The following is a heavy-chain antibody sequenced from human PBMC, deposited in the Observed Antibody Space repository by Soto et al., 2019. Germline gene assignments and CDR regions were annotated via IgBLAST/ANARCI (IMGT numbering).Heavy chain of an antibody. CDR1: GGSISSGDYY. V-gene: IGHV4-30-4*01. D-gene: IGHD2-8*01. CDR3: ARGRGVFCTNGVCYKAVDAFDI. Sequence: SETLSLTCTVSGGSISSGDYYWSWIRQPPGKGLEWIGYIYYSGSTYYNPSLKSRVTISVDTSKNQFSLKLSSVTAADTAVYYCARGRGVFCTNGVCYKAVDAFDIWGQGTMVTVSS. CDR2: IYYSGST. J-gene: IGHJ3*02.